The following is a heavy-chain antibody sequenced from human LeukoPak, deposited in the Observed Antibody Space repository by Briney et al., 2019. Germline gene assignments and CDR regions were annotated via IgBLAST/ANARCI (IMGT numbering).Heavy chain of an antibody. J-gene: IGHJ4*02. V-gene: IGHV3-7*01. Sequence: GGSQRLSCAASGFTFSSYWMSWVRQAPGKGLEWVANIKQDGSEKYYVDSVKGRFTISRDNAKNSLYLQTNSLRAEDTAVYYCARDIVVPAAMPRSLWGQGTLVTVSS. CDR3: ARDIVVPAAMPRSL. D-gene: IGHD2-2*01. CDR1: GFTFSSYW. CDR2: IKQDGSEK.